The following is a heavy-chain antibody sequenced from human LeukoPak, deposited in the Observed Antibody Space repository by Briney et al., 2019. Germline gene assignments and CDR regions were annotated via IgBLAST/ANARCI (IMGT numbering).Heavy chain of an antibody. D-gene: IGHD5-12*01. Sequence: SGPTLVNPTQTLTLACTFSGFSLSTDGMRVSWIRQPPGKALEWLARIDWDDDKFYSTSLKTRLTISKDTSKNQVVLTMTSMDPVDTATYYCARESFSSGYSNFDYWGQGTLVTVSS. CDR3: ARESFSSGYSNFDY. J-gene: IGHJ4*02. CDR1: GFSLSTDGMR. V-gene: IGHV2-70*04. CDR2: IDWDDDK.